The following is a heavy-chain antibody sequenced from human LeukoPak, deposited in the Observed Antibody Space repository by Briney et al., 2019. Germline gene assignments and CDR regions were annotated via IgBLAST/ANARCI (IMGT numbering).Heavy chain of an antibody. Sequence: SVKVSCKASGGTFSSYAISWVRQAPGQGLEWMGRIIPIFGTANYAQKFQGRVTITTDESTSTAYMELSSLRSEDTAVYYCARDPSSSWPFDYWGREPWSPSPQ. CDR1: GGTFSSYA. J-gene: IGHJ4*02. D-gene: IGHD6-13*01. CDR3: ARDPSSSWPFDY. V-gene: IGHV1-69*05. CDR2: IIPIFGTA.